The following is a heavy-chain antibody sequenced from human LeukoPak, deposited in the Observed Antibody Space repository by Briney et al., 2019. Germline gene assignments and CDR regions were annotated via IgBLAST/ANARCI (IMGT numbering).Heavy chain of an antibody. CDR1: GYTFIGYN. J-gene: IGHJ4*02. V-gene: IGHV1-2*02. Sequence: ASVKVSCKASGYTFIGYNIHWVRQAPGQGPEWMGWTNPNTGDTTLPQKFQDRVTMTMDTSISTGYMEISRLRSDDTALYYCMRGGHDYGAHWGQGTPVTVSS. D-gene: IGHD3-16*01. CDR2: TNPNTGDT. CDR3: MRGGHDYGAH.